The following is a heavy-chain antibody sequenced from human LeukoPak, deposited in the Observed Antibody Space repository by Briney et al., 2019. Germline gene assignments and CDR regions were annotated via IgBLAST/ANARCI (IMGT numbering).Heavy chain of an antibody. J-gene: IGHJ4*02. V-gene: IGHV3-66*04. CDR1: GFTVSSNY. Sequence: GGSLRLSCAASGFTVSSNYMNWVRQAPGKGLEWVSVIYSGGSTYYADSVKGRFTISRDNSKNTLYLQMNSLRAEDTAVYYCARRSADYYDSSDYYPAGYFDYWGQGTLVTVSS. CDR2: IYSGGST. CDR3: ARRSADYYDSSDYYPAGYFDY. D-gene: IGHD3-22*01.